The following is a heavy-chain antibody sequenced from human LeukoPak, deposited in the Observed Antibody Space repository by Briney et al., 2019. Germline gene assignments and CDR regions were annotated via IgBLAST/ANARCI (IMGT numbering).Heavy chain of an antibody. V-gene: IGHV4-59*01. CDR1: GGSISSYY. CDR3: ARGHVWGSYRSAFDY. CDR2: IYYSGST. D-gene: IGHD3-16*02. Sequence: SETLSLTCTVSGGSISSYYWSWIRQPPGKGLEWIGYIYYSGSTNYNPSLKSRVTISVDTSKNQFSLKLSSVTAADTAVYYCARGHVWGSYRSAFDYWGQGTLVTVSS. J-gene: IGHJ4*02.